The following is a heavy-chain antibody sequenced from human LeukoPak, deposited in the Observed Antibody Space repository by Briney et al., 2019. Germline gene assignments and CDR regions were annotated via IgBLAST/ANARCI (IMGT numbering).Heavy chain of an antibody. CDR3: ARGRDEYSSSLDY. D-gene: IGHD6-6*01. Sequence: SQTLSLTCTVSGGSISSGDYYWSWIRQPPGKGLEWIGYIYYSGSTNYNPSLKSRVTISVDTSKNQFSLQLNSVTPEDTAVYYCARGRDEYSSSLDYWGQGTLVTVSS. CDR2: IYYSGST. CDR1: GGSISSGDYY. J-gene: IGHJ4*02. V-gene: IGHV4-30-4*01.